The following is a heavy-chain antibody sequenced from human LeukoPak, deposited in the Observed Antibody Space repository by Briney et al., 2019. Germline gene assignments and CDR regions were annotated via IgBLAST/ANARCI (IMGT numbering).Heavy chain of an antibody. CDR1: GGTFSSYA. V-gene: IGHV1-69*05. D-gene: IGHD3-3*01. CDR2: IIPIFGTA. Sequence: ASVKVSCKASGGTFSSYAISWVRQAPGQGLEWMGGIIPIFGTANYAQKFQGRVTITTDESTSTAYMELSSLRSEDTAVYYCARLVTIFGYAFDIWGQGTMVTVSS. J-gene: IGHJ3*02. CDR3: ARLVTIFGYAFDI.